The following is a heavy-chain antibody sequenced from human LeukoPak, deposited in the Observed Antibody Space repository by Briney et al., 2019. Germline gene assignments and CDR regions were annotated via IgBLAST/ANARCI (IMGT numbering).Heavy chain of an antibody. V-gene: IGHV3-30-3*01. Sequence: PGGSLRLSCAASGFTFSSYAMHWVRQAPGKGLEWVAVISCDGSNKYYADSVKGRFTISRDNSKNTLYLQMNSLRAEDTAVYYCARDEVFSSFAYWGQGTLVTVSS. CDR1: GFTFSSYA. CDR3: ARDEVFSSFAY. D-gene: IGHD3-10*02. CDR2: ISCDGSNK. J-gene: IGHJ4*02.